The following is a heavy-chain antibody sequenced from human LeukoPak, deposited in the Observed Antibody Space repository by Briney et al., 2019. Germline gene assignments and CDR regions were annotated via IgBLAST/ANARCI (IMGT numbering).Heavy chain of an antibody. CDR1: GGSINSYF. D-gene: IGHD3-10*01. CDR2: IHYSGNT. Sequence: SETLSLTCTVSGGSINSYFWSWIRQPPGKGLEWIGYIHYSGNTYYNPSVKSRVTISLDTPKNQFSLKLTSVTAADTAVYYCARKGEHYYDSGKLWPAWFDLWGQGILVTVSS. CDR3: ARKGEHYYDSGKLWPAWFDL. J-gene: IGHJ5*02. V-gene: IGHV4-59*01.